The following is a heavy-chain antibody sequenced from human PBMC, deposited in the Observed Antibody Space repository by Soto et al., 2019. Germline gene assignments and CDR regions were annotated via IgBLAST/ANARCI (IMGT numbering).Heavy chain of an antibody. CDR3: ARVPFVGYFDWLDP. CDR1: GASISSYY. J-gene: IGHJ5*02. Sequence: ETLSLTCSVSGASISSYYWTWIRQPPGGGLEWIGYMHHTQGTNDNPSLRGRVHMSIDTSMNQFSLRLTSVTAADTAVYYCARVPFVGYFDWLDPWGHGTLVTAPQ. D-gene: IGHD3-9*01. V-gene: IGHV4-59*01. CDR2: MHHTQGT.